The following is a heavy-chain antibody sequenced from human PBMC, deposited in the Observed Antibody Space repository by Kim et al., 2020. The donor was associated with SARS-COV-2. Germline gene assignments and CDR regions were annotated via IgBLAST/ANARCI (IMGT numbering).Heavy chain of an antibody. V-gene: IGHV4-30-2*01. CDR1: GGSISSGGYS. CDR2: IYHSGST. D-gene: IGHD1-26*01. CDR3: ARGIVGALDY. J-gene: IGHJ4*02. Sequence: SETLSLTCAVSGGSISSGGYSWSWIRQPPGKGLEWIGYIYHSGSTYYNPSLKSRVTISVDRSKNQFSLKLSSVTAADTAVYYCARGIVGALDYWGQGTLVTVSS.